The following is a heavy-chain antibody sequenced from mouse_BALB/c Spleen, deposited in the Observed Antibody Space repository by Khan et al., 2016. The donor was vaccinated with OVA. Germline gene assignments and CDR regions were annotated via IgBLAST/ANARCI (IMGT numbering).Heavy chain of an antibody. CDR1: GYTFTTAG. V-gene: IGHV9-4*02. CDR3: GGGYGYGWYLDV. CDR2: INTHSGVP. Sequence: QIQLVQSGPELKKPGETVRISCKASGYTFTTAGMQWVQKMPGKGLQWIGWINTHSGVPKYAEDFKGRFSFSLETSASTAYLQITNLKNEDTATYFCGGGYGYGWYLDVWGAGTTVTVSS. J-gene: IGHJ1*01. D-gene: IGHD2-2*01.